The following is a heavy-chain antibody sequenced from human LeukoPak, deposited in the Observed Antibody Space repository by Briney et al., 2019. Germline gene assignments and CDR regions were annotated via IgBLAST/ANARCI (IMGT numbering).Heavy chain of an antibody. V-gene: IGHV4-59*01. CDR2: IYYGGST. J-gene: IGHJ4*02. CDR3: ARGWRHDY. D-gene: IGHD2-15*01. CDR1: GGSISSYY. Sequence: SETLSLTCTVSGGSISSYYWSWIRQPPGKGLEWIGYIYYGGSTNYNPSLKSRVTISVDTSKNQFSLKLSSVTAADTAVYYCARGWRHDYWGQGTLVTVSS.